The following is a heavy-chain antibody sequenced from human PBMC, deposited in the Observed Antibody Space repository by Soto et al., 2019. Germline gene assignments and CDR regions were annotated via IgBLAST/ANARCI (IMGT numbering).Heavy chain of an antibody. D-gene: IGHD3-9*01. V-gene: IGHV1-46*01. Sequence: ASVKVSCKASGYTFTNSYIHWVRQAPGQGLEWMELLNPNGGSTNYAQKFQGRVTITADESTSTAYMELSSLRSEDTAVYYCARGSYYDILTGYYSLDVWGQGTTVTVSS. CDR1: GYTFTNSY. CDR3: ARGSYYDILTGYYSLDV. J-gene: IGHJ6*02. CDR2: LNPNGGST.